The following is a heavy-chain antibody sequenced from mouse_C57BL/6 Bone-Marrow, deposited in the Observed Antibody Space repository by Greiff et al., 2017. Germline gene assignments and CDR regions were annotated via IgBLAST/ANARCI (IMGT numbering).Heavy chain of an antibody. CDR1: GFTFRDYG. D-gene: IGHD1-1*01. CDR2: FSSGSSTI. Sequence: EVQLVESGGGLVKPGGSLKLSCAASGFTFRDYGLHWVRQAPEKGLEWVAYFSSGSSTIYYADTVKGRFTISRDNAKNTLFLHMTTLRSEDTAMYYCAKPHYYGSSFLDYWGQGTTLTVSS. V-gene: IGHV5-17*01. CDR3: AKPHYYGSSFLDY. J-gene: IGHJ2*01.